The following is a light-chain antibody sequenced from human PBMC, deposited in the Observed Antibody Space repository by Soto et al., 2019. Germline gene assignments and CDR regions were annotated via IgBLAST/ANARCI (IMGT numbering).Light chain of an antibody. J-gene: IGLJ2*01. Sequence: QSALTQPPSASGSPGQSVTISCTGTSSDVGNYKYVSWYQQHPGKAPKVMIYEVSKRPSGVPDRFSGSKSGNTASLTVSGLQAEDEAEYYCSSYAGSSGMVFGGGTKVTVL. CDR2: EVS. CDR1: SSDVGNYKY. V-gene: IGLV2-8*01. CDR3: SSYAGSSGMV.